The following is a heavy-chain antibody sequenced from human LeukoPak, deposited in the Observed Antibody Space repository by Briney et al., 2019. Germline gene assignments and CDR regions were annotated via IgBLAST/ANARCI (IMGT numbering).Heavy chain of an antibody. J-gene: IGHJ4*02. V-gene: IGHV4-30-2*01. Sequence: SETLSLTCTVSGRSISSGGYYWSWIRQPPGKGLEWIGYIYHSGSTYYNPSLKSRVTISVDKSKNQFSLKLSSVTAADTAVYYCAGVPLTHLRRHFDYWGQGTLVTVSS. CDR1: GRSISSGGYY. CDR2: IYHSGST. CDR3: AGVPLTHLRRHFDY. D-gene: IGHD4-17*01.